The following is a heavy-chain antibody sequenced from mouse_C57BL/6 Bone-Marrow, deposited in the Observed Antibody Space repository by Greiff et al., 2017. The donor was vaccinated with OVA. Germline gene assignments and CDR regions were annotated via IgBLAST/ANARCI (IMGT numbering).Heavy chain of an antibody. Sequence: EVQLVESGGGLVQPKGSLKLSCAASGFSFNTYAMNWVRQAPGKGLEWVARIRSKSNNYATYYADSVKDRFTISRDDSESMLYLQMNNLKTEDTAMYYCVRRNYGYAMDYWGQGTSVTVSS. D-gene: IGHD2-4*01. CDR2: IRSKSNNYAT. CDR3: VRRNYGYAMDY. CDR1: GFSFNTYA. V-gene: IGHV10-1*01. J-gene: IGHJ4*01.